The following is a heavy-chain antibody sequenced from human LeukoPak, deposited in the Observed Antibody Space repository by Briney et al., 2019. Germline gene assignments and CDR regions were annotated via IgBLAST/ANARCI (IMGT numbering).Heavy chain of an antibody. J-gene: IGHJ5*02. CDR1: GGSFSGYY. Sequence: PSETLSLTCTVSGGSFSGYYWSWIRQPPGKGLEWIGEINHSGSTNYNPSLKSRVTISVDTSKNQFSLKLSSVTAADTAVYYCARAPPRIAAAGTWFDPWGQGTLVTVSS. CDR3: ARAPPRIAAAGTWFDP. D-gene: IGHD6-13*01. V-gene: IGHV4-34*01. CDR2: INHSGST.